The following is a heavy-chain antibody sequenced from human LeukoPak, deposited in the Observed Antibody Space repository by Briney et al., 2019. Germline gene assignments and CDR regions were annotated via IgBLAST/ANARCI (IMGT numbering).Heavy chain of an antibody. CDR3: ARDSSLVPAVLVC. CDR2: IYYTGTT. Sequence: SETLSLTCTDSGGSTSSYYLTWIRQPPGKGLEWIGHIYYTGTTTYNPSLSSRVTISRDTSKNHFSLKLTSVTPADTAVYYCARDSSLVPAVLVCWGQGTLVIVSS. CDR1: GGSTSSYY. D-gene: IGHD2-2*01. J-gene: IGHJ4*02. V-gene: IGHV4-59*01.